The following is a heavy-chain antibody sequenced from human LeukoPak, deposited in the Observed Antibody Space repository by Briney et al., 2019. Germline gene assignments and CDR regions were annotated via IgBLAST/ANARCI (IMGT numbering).Heavy chain of an antibody. CDR1: GFTFSSYA. CDR3: AKEGGYSYGSNWYFDL. J-gene: IGHJ2*01. V-gene: IGHV3-23*01. D-gene: IGHD5-18*01. CDR2: ISGSGGST. Sequence: PGGSLRLSCAASGFTFSSYAMSWVRQAPGKGLEWVSAISGSGGSTYYADSVKGRFTISRDNSKNTLYLQMNSLRAEDTAVYYCAKEGGYSYGSNWYFDLWGRGTLVTVSS.